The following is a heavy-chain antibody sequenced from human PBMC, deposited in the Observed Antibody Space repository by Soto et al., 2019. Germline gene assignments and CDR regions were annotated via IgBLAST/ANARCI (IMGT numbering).Heavy chain of an antibody. CDR3: ARIHWSQSSLDY. V-gene: IGHV4-30-2*01. CDR2: VSHRGNA. Sequence: SETLSLTCAVSGGSIDSTDYSLTWIPQPPGKGLEWIGYVSHRGNAYSIPSLNGRLTLSMDSSQTQFSLKLTSVTAADSAVYYCARIHWSQSSLDYWGRGILVTVSS. D-gene: IGHD6-19*01. CDR1: GGSIDSTDYS. J-gene: IGHJ4*02.